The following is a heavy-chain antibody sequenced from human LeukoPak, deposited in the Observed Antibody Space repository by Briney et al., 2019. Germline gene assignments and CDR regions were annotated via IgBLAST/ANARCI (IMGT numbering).Heavy chain of an antibody. J-gene: IGHJ5*02. CDR3: ARIPYCSSTSCYAGQYNWFDP. CDR2: IIPIFGTA. V-gene: IGHV1-69*06. CDR1: GGTFSSYA. D-gene: IGHD2-2*01. Sequence: ASVKVSCKASGGTFSSYAISWVRQAPGQGLEWMGGIIPIFGTANHAQKFQGRVTITADKSTSTAYMELSSLRSEDTAVYYCARIPYCSSTSCYAGQYNWFDPWGQGTLVTVSS.